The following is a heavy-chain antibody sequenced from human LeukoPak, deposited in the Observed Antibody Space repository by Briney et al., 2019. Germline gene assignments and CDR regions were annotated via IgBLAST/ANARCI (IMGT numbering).Heavy chain of an antibody. J-gene: IGHJ5*02. CDR3: ARGSYSSNRFDP. CDR1: GYTFTSYY. D-gene: IGHD5-18*01. Sequence: GASVKVSCKASGYTFTSYYIHWVRQAPGQGLEWMGIINASGGSTCYAQKFQGRVTMTRDMSTTTVYMELSSLRSEDTAVYYCARGSYSSNRFDPWGQGTLVTVSS. CDR2: INASGGST. V-gene: IGHV1-46*01.